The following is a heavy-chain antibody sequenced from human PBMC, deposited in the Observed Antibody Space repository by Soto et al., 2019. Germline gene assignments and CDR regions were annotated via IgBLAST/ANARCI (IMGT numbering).Heavy chain of an antibody. CDR1: GVSFSGYY. CDR3: ARVVVVVAATLPWPYYFDY. V-gene: IGHV4-34*01. Sequence: SETLSLTCAVYGVSFSGYYWSWIRQPPGKGLEWIGEINHSGSTNCNPSLKSRVTISVDTSKNQFSLKLSSVTAADTAVYYCARVVVVVAATLPWPYYFDYWGQGTLVTVSS. J-gene: IGHJ4*02. CDR2: INHSGST. D-gene: IGHD2-15*01.